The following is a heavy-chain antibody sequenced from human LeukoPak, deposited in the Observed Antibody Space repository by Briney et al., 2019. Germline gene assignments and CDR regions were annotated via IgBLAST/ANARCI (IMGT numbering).Heavy chain of an antibody. V-gene: IGHV4-59*01. CDR2: IYYSGST. CDR1: GGSISSYY. J-gene: IGHJ6*03. CDR3: ARVWRGYYYMDV. Sequence: SETLSLTCTVSGGSISSYYWSWIRQPPGKGLGWIGYIYYSGSTNYNPSLKSRVTISVDTSKNQFSLKLSSVTAADTAVYYCARVWRGYYYMDVWGKGTTVTVSS.